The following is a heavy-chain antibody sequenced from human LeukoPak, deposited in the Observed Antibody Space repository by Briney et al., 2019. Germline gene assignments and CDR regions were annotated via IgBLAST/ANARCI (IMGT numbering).Heavy chain of an antibody. J-gene: IGHJ4*02. CDR1: GFTFTNYN. D-gene: IGHD1-26*01. V-gene: IGHV1-46*01. Sequence: ASVKVSCKASGFTFTNYNMHWVRQAPGQRLEWMGIINPSGGSTNYAQNFQGRVTFTRNTSINTAYMELSSLRSEDTAVYYCAGGALWVWGQGTLVTVSS. CDR2: INPSGGST. CDR3: AGGALWV.